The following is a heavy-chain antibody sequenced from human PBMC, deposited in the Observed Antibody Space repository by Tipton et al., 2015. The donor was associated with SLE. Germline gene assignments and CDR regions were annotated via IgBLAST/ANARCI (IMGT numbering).Heavy chain of an antibody. CDR1: GFTFSSYA. V-gene: IGHV3-23*01. J-gene: IGHJ4*02. Sequence: SLRLSCAASGFTFSSYAMNWVRQAPGKGLDWVSSISGSGHSTCYANSVKGRFTIFRDNSKGTLYLQMISLRAEDTAVYYCARDPSGSGPDFDCRGQGTLVTVSS. CDR3: ARDPSGSGPDFDC. CDR2: ISGSGHST. D-gene: IGHD1-1*01.